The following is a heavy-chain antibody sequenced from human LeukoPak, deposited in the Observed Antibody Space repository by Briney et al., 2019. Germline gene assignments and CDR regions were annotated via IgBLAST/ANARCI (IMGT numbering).Heavy chain of an antibody. D-gene: IGHD3-9*01. J-gene: IGHJ4*02. Sequence: SVKLSCKASGGTFSSYAISWVRQAPGQGLEWMGRIIPILGIANYAQKFQGRVTITADKSTSTAYMELSSLRSEDTAVYYCARPGSERYFDWLLYDYWGQGTLVTVSS. V-gene: IGHV1-69*04. CDR2: IIPILGIA. CDR3: ARPGSERYFDWLLYDY. CDR1: GGTFSSYA.